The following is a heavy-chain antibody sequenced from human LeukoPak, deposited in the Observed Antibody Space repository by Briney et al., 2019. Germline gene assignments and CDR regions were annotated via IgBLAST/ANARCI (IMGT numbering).Heavy chain of an antibody. CDR1: GGSISSYY. V-gene: IGHV4-4*07. Sequence: SETLSLTCTVSGGSISSYYWSWIRQPAGKGLEWIGRIYTSGSTYYNPSLKSRVTISVDTSKNQFSLKLSSVTAADTAVYYCARDLEAPNWFDPWGQGTLVTVSS. CDR3: ARDLEAPNWFDP. J-gene: IGHJ5*02. CDR2: IYTSGST.